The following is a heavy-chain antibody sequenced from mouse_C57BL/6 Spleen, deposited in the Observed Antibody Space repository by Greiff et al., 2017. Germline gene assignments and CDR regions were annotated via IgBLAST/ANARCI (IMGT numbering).Heavy chain of an antibody. D-gene: IGHD2-3*01. J-gene: IGHJ1*03. CDR1: GYTFTEYT. CDR2: FYPGSGSI. CDR3: ARHEEGGYYHWYFDV. Sequence: VKLVESGAELVKPGASVKLSCKASGYTFTEYTIHWVKQRSGQGLEWIGWFYPGSGSIKYNEKFKDKATLTADKSSSTVYMELSRLTSEDSAVYFCARHEEGGYYHWYFDVWGTGTTVTVSS. V-gene: IGHV1-62-2*01.